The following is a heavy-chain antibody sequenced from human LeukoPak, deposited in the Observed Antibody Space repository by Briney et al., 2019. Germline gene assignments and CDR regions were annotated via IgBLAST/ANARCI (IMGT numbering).Heavy chain of an antibody. Sequence: PSETLSLICTVSGGSISSYFWSWIRQPPGKGLEWIGYIYYSGSTNYNPSLKSRVTISVDTSKNQFSLKLSSVTAADTAVYYCARANFWSGYYNYWGQGTLVTVSS. CDR3: ARANFWSGYYNY. J-gene: IGHJ4*02. CDR2: IYYSGST. CDR1: GGSISSYF. D-gene: IGHD3-3*01. V-gene: IGHV4-59*01.